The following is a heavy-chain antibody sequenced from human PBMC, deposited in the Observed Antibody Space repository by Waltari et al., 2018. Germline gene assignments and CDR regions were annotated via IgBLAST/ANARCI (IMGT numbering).Heavy chain of an antibody. CDR3: VRGFGSDP. Sequence: EVQLVESGGGLVKPGGSLRLSCTASGFTFSSYSMNWVRQAPGKGLVWVSSMSSSSSHIYYADSVKGRFTIARDNARNSLYLQMNSLRADDTAMYYCVRGFGSDPWGQGTLVTVSS. CDR1: GFTFSSYS. CDR2: MSSSSSHI. V-gene: IGHV3-21*02. D-gene: IGHD3-10*01. J-gene: IGHJ5*02.